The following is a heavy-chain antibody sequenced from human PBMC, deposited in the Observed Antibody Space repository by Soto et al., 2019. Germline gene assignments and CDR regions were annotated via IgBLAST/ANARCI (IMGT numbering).Heavy chain of an antibody. CDR2: IWYDGSKK. CDR3: ARDLGFYYYGMDV. Sequence: QVQLVESGGGVVQPGRSLRLSCAASGFTFSSYGMHWVRQAPGKGLEWVAVIWYDGSKKYYSDAVKGRFTISRDNSKNTLYLKLNSLRAEDTAVYYCARDLGFYYYGMDVWGQGTTVTVSS. CDR1: GFTFSSYG. J-gene: IGHJ6*02. D-gene: IGHD7-27*01. V-gene: IGHV3-33*01.